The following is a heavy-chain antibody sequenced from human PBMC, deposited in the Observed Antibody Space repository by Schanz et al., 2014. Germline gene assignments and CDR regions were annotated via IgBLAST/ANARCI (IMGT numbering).Heavy chain of an antibody. V-gene: IGHV3-11*05. J-gene: IGHJ2*01. CDR3: ARNRGSGGQNWYFDL. D-gene: IGHD1-26*01. Sequence: QVQVVQSGGGLVEPGGSLRLSCAASGFSFSDYYMSWIRQAPGKGLEWISFINTGSNYINYADSVKGRFTISRDNTKNSLFLQLNSLRADDTAVYYCARNRGSGGQNWYFDLWGRGTLXTVSS. CDR2: INTGSNYI. CDR1: GFSFSDYY.